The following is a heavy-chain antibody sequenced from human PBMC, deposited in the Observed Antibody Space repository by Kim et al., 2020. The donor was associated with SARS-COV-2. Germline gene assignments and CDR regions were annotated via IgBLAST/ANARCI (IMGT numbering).Heavy chain of an antibody. V-gene: IGHV4-59*01. J-gene: IGHJ5*02. CDR3: ARVRRFGELDVNWFDP. D-gene: IGHD3-10*01. Sequence: SLKSRVTISVDTSKNQFSLKLSSVTAADTAVYYCARVRRFGELDVNWFDPWGQGTLVTVSS.